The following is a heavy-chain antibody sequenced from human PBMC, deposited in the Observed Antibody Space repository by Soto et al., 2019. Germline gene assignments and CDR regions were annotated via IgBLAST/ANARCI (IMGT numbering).Heavy chain of an antibody. CDR2: ISGSGGST. Sequence: GGSLRLSCAASGFTFSSYAMSWVRQAPGKGLEWVSAISGSGGSTYYADSVKGRFTISRDNSKNTLYLQMNSLRAEDTAVYYCAKDFDSSRGLYYFDYWGQGTLVTVSS. V-gene: IGHV3-23*01. D-gene: IGHD3-22*01. J-gene: IGHJ4*02. CDR3: AKDFDSSRGLYYFDY. CDR1: GFTFSSYA.